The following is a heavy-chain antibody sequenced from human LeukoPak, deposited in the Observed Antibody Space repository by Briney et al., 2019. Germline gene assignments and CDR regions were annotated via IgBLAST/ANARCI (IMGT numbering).Heavy chain of an antibody. D-gene: IGHD1-26*01. CDR1: GFTFSVYQ. Sequence: GESLRLSCVASGFTFSVYQMSWIRQAPGKGLEWISFITSGDSSVEYADSVKGRFTISRDNDKSSLYLQMNTLRAEDTAVYYCVRDIRYIGSTFYYDLWGQGTLVTVSS. V-gene: IGHV3-11*01. CDR2: ITSGDSSV. J-gene: IGHJ4*02. CDR3: VRDIRYIGSTFYYDL.